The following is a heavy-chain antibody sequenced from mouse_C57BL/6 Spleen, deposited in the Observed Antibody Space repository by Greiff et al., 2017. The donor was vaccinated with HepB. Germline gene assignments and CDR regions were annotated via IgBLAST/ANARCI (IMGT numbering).Heavy chain of an antibody. Sequence: DVHLVESGGGLVKPGGSLKLSCAASGFTFSSYAMSWVRQTPEKRLEWVATISDGGSYTYYPDNVKGRFTISRDNAKNNLYLQMSHLKSEDTAMYYCAREAITHWYFDVWGTGTTVTVSS. CDR3: AREAITHWYFDV. J-gene: IGHJ1*03. D-gene: IGHD1-2*01. V-gene: IGHV5-4*01. CDR2: ISDGGSYT. CDR1: GFTFSSYA.